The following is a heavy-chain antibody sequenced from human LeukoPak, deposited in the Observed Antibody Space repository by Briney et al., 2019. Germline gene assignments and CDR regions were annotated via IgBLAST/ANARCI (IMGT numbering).Heavy chain of an antibody. V-gene: IGHV3-33*01. CDR3: ARDPGGVVYFDY. Sequence: GGSLRLSCAVSGFTFSNYDMHWVRQAPGKGLEWVAVIWYDGSNKYYADSVKGRFTISRDNSKNTLYLQMDTLRAEGTAVYYCARDPGGVVYFDYWGQGTLVTVSS. D-gene: IGHD2-8*01. CDR2: IWYDGSNK. CDR1: GFTFSNYD. J-gene: IGHJ4*02.